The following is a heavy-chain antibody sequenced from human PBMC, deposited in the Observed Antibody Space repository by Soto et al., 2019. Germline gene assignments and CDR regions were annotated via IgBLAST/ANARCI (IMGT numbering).Heavy chain of an antibody. V-gene: IGHV4-31*03. Sequence: PSEALSLTCPVAGGFISSCGYYWILIRQHPGKGLEWIGYIYYGGSTYYNPSLKSRVTISVDTSKNQFSLKLSSVTAADTAVYYCARTTEKRYYYYYYIDVCGKGTTVIGS. D-gene: IGHD4-4*01. J-gene: IGHJ6*03. CDR2: IYYGGST. CDR3: ARTTEKRYYYYYYIDV. CDR1: GGFISSCGYY.